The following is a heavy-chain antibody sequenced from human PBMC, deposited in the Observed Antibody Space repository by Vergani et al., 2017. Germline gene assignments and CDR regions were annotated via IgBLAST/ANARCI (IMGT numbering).Heavy chain of an antibody. CDR1: GGSFSGYY. CDR2: INHSGST. V-gene: IGHV4-34*01. J-gene: IGHJ4*02. CDR3: ARGRGYCSGGSCYGDY. Sequence: QVQLQQWGAGLLKPSETLSLTCAVYGGSFSGYYWSWIRQPPGKGLEWIGEINHSGSTNYIPSLKSRVTISVDTSKNQFSLKLSSVTAADTAVYYCARGRGYCSGGSCYGDYWGQGTLVTVSS. D-gene: IGHD2-15*01.